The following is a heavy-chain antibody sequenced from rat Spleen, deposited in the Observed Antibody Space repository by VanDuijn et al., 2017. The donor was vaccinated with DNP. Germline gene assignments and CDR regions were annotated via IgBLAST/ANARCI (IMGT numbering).Heavy chain of an antibody. D-gene: IGHD1-7*01. CDR3: ARRGTTGIFDY. CDR2: IIYDGSRT. Sequence: EVQLVESGGGLVQPGRSLKLSCAASGFTFSNYYMAWVRQAPKKGLEWVATIIYDGSRTYYRDSVKGRFTISRDTAKSTLYLQMDSLRSEDTATYYCARRGTTGIFDYWGQGVMVTVSS. CDR1: GFTFSNYY. J-gene: IGHJ2*01. V-gene: IGHV5-7*01.